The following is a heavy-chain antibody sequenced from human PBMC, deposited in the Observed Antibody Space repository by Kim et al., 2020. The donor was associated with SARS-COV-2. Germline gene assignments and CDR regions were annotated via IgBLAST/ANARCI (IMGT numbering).Heavy chain of an antibody. Sequence: GGSLRLSCAASGFTFSSYSMNWVRQAPGKGREWVSSISSSSSYIYYADSVKGRFTISRDNAKNSLYLQVNSLRAEDTAVNYCASSYDLWMGSLYAFAIWG. D-gene: IGHD3-3*01. J-gene: IGHJ3*02. CDR2: ISSSSSYI. CDR3: ASSYDLWMGSLYAFAI. CDR1: GFTFSSYS. V-gene: IGHV3-21*01.